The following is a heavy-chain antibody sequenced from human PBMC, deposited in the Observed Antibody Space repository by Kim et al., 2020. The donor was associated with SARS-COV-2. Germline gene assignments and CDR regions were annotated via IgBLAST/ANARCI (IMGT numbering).Heavy chain of an antibody. D-gene: IGHD3-9*01. J-gene: IGHJ3*02. Sequence: SETLSLTCTVSGGSISSSSYYWGWIRQPPGKGLESIGSIYYSGSTYYNPSLKSRVTISVDTSKNQFSLKLSSVTAADTAVYYCARQGRYFVRLGAFDMWGQGTMVTVSS. CDR3: ARQGRYFVRLGAFDM. CDR1: GGSISSSSYY. CDR2: IYYSGST. V-gene: IGHV4-39*01.